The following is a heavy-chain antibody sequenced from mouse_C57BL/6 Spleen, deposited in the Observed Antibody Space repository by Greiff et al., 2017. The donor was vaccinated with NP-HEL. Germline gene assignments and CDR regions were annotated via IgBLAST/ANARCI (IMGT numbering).Heavy chain of an antibody. Sequence: QVQLQQPGAELVKPGASVKLSCKASGYTFTSYWMHWVKQRPGQGLEWIGMIHPNSGSTNYNEKFKSKATLTVDKSSSTAYMQLSSLTSEDSAVYYSAREFITTVVATGGYYFDYWGQGTTLTVSS. J-gene: IGHJ2*01. CDR1: GYTFTSYW. V-gene: IGHV1-64*01. CDR2: IHPNSGST. CDR3: AREFITTVVATGGYYFDY. D-gene: IGHD1-1*01.